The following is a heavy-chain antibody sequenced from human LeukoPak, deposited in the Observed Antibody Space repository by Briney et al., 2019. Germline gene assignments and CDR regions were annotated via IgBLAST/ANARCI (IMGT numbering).Heavy chain of an antibody. CDR2: IYYSGST. J-gene: IGHJ3*02. Sequence: SETLSLTCTVSGGSISSYYWSWIRQPPGKGLEWIGHIYYSGSTNYNPSLKSRVTISVDTSKNQFSLKLSSVTAADTAVYYCARDPTVTTSGGIAFDIWGQGTMVTVSS. CDR3: ARDPTVTTSGGIAFDI. V-gene: IGHV4-59*01. D-gene: IGHD4-17*01. CDR1: GGSISSYY.